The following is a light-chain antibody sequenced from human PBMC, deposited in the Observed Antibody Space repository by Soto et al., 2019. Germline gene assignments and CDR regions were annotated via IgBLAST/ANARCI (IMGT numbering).Light chain of an antibody. J-gene: IGKJ5*01. Sequence: EIVMTQSGGALSVSPGERATLSCRASQSVSSNLAWYQQKPGQAPRLLIYGASTRATGIPARFSGSGSGTEFTLTISSLQSEDFAVYYCQQYNNWPRAFGQGTRLEIK. CDR1: QSVSSN. V-gene: IGKV3-15*01. CDR3: QQYNNWPRA. CDR2: GAS.